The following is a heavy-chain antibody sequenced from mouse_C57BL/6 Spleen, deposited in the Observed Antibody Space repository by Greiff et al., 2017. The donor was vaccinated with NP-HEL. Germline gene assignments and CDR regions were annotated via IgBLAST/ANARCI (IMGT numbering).Heavy chain of an antibody. CDR2: IYPGDGDT. J-gene: IGHJ3*01. CDR1: GYAFSSSW. D-gene: IGHD1-1*01. Sequence: LEESGPELVKPGASVKISCKASGYAFSSSWMNWVKQRPGKGLEWIGRIYPGDGDTNYNGKFKGKATLTADKSSSTAYMQLSSLTSEDSAVYFCANYYGSIWGQGTLVTVSA. V-gene: IGHV1-82*01. CDR3: ANYYGSI.